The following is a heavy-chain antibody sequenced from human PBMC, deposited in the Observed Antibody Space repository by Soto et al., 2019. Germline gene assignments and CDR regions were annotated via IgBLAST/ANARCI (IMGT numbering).Heavy chain of an antibody. V-gene: IGHV1-2*02. Sequence: GASVKVSCKASGYTFSDYFLHWVRQAPGLELERMGWIDPHTGATKSSEKFQGRVTMTKDTSISTVFMELSRLRSDDTAVYFCAREFYGSGSYSTWFDTWGQGTLVTVSS. J-gene: IGHJ5*02. D-gene: IGHD3-10*01. CDR3: AREFYGSGSYSTWFDT. CDR2: IDPHTGAT. CDR1: GYTFSDYF.